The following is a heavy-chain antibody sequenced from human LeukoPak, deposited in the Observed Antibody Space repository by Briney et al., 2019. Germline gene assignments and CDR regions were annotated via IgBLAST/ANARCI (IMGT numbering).Heavy chain of an antibody. CDR2: IYYSGST. D-gene: IGHD5-12*01. CDR3: ASTPRGYDFLGPVAVDI. Sequence: SETLSLTCSVSVRSFILYYRSWIRQPPRQRQQRNVDIYYSGSTNYNPSLKCRVTISVDTTKTQFSLKLSSVTAADTAVYYCASTPRGYDFLGPVAVDIWGQGTMVTVSS. J-gene: IGHJ3*02. CDR1: VRSFILYY. V-gene: IGHV4-59*08.